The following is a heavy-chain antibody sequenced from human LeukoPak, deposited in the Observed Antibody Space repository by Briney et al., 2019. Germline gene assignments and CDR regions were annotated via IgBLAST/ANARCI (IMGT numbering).Heavy chain of an antibody. Sequence: PGGSLRLSCAASGFTFSSYAMHWVRQAPGKGLEWVAVISYDGSNKYYADSVKGRFTISRDNSKNTLYLQMNSPRAEDTAVYYCARDQIQLWLRYYFDYWGQGTLVTVSS. CDR3: ARDQIQLWLRYYFDY. CDR2: ISYDGSNK. D-gene: IGHD5-18*01. J-gene: IGHJ4*02. V-gene: IGHV3-30-3*01. CDR1: GFTFSSYA.